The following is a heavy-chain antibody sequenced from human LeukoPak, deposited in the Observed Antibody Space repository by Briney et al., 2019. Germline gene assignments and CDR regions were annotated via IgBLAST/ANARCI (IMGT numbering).Heavy chain of an antibody. V-gene: IGHV4-59*08. D-gene: IGHD3-10*01. Sequence: SETLSLTCTLSGDSISRYYWSWSRQPPQKRLECIGYMYYSRSTNYNTSLKSRVTISRDTSKSQLSMKLSSVTAADTAVYFCAKSMVRGVITREFTFDIWGQGTMVTVSS. CDR3: AKSMVRGVITREFTFDI. CDR1: GDSISRYY. CDR2: MYYSRST. J-gene: IGHJ3*02.